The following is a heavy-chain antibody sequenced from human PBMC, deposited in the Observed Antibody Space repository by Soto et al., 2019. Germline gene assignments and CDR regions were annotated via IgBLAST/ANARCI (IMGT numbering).Heavy chain of an antibody. Sequence: SETLSLTCTVSGGSISSGGYYWSWIRQHPGKGLEWIGYIYYSGRTYYNPSLKSRGTISGDASKNQFYLKLSSVTAADTAVYYGARSFLVVPAAINGVGAFDIWGQGTRVSVSS. D-gene: IGHD2-2*02. CDR3: ARSFLVVPAAINGVGAFDI. CDR1: GGSISSGGYY. V-gene: IGHV4-31*03. CDR2: IYYSGRT. J-gene: IGHJ3*02.